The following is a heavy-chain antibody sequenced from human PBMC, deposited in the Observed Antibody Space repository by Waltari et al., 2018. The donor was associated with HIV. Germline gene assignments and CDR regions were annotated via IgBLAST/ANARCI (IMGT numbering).Heavy chain of an antibody. V-gene: IGHV4-34*01. CDR3: ARAYCSSTSCQDRRINWFDP. Sequence: QVQLQQWGAGLLKPSETLSLTCAVYGGSFSGYYWHWIRRPPGKGLEWIGEINHSGSTNYNPSIKSRVTRSVDTSKNQFSLKLSSVTAADTAVYYCARAYCSSTSCQDRRINWFDPWGQGTLVTVSS. D-gene: IGHD2-2*01. J-gene: IGHJ5*02. CDR1: GGSFSGYY. CDR2: INHSGST.